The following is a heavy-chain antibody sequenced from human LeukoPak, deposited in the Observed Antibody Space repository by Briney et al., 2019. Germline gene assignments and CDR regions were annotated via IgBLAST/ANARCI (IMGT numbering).Heavy chain of an antibody. Sequence: SETLSLTCAVSGYSISSGYYWGWIRQPPGKGLEWIGSIYRSGSTYYNPSLKSRVTISVDTSKNQFSLKLSSVTAADTAVYYCAAGGWLHPFDYWGQGTLVTVSS. CDR1: GYSISSGYY. D-gene: IGHD5-12*01. CDR2: IYRSGST. CDR3: AAGGWLHPFDY. J-gene: IGHJ4*02. V-gene: IGHV4-38-2*01.